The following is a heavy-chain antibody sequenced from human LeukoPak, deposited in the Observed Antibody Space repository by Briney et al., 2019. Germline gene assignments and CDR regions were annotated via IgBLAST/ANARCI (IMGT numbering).Heavy chain of an antibody. CDR2: IYSGGST. CDR3: AKSVAKYYFDY. V-gene: IGHV3-53*01. J-gene: IGHJ4*02. CDR1: GFTVNSNY. Sequence: PGGSLRLSCAASGFTVNSNYMSWVRQAPGKGLEWVSVIYSGGSTYYADSVKGRFTISRDNSKNTLYLQMNSLRAEDTAVYYCAKSVAKYYFDYWGQGTLVTVSS. D-gene: IGHD5-12*01.